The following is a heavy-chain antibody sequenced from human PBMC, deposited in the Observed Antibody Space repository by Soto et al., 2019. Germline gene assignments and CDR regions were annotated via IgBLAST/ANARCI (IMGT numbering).Heavy chain of an antibody. CDR2: IYYSGST. Sequence: SETLSLTCAVSGYSISLGYYWGWIRQPPGKGLEWIGSIYYSGSTYYNPSLKSRVTISVDTSKNQFSLKLSSVTAADTAVYYCARHCRVDTAMAIDYWGQGTLVTVSS. D-gene: IGHD5-18*01. V-gene: IGHV4-38-2*01. CDR1: GYSISLGYY. CDR3: ARHCRVDTAMAIDY. J-gene: IGHJ4*02.